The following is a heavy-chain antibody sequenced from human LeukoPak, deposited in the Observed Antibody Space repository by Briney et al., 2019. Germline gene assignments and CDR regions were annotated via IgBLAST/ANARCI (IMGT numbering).Heavy chain of an antibody. J-gene: IGHJ2*01. CDR1: GGSFSGYY. Sequence: SETLSLTCAVYGGSFSGYYWSWIRQPPGKGLEWIGEINHSGSTNYNPSLKSRVTISVDTSQNQFSLKLSSVTAADTAVYYCARQTAGLGARGYFDLWGRGTLVTVSS. CDR2: INHSGST. D-gene: IGHD6-13*01. CDR3: ARQTAGLGARGYFDL. V-gene: IGHV4-34*01.